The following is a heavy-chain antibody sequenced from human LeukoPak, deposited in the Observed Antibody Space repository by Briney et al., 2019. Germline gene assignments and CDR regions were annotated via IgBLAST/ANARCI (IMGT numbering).Heavy chain of an antibody. J-gene: IGHJ4*02. Sequence: PGGSLRLSCAASGFTFSSYAMSWVRQAPGKGLEWVSAISGSGGSTYYADSVKGRFTISRDNSKNTLYLQMNSLRAEDTAVYYCAKEIDSVSMITFGGVINLADYWGQGTLVTVSS. D-gene: IGHD3-16*02. CDR3: AKEIDSVSMITFGGVINLADY. V-gene: IGHV3-23*01. CDR2: ISGSGGST. CDR1: GFTFSSYA.